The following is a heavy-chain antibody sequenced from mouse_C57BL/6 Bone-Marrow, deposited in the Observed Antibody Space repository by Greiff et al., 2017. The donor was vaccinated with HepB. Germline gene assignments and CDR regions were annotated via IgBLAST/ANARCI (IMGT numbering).Heavy chain of an antibody. Sequence: QVQLQQSDAELVKPGASVKISCKVSGYTFTDHTIHWMKQRPEQGLEWIGYIYPRDGSTKYNEKFKGKATLTADKSSSTAYMQLNSLTSEDSAVYFCARPLIYYYGSSPFAYWGQGTLVTVSA. CDR1: GYTFTDHT. CDR3: ARPLIYYYGSSPFAY. V-gene: IGHV1-78*01. J-gene: IGHJ3*01. D-gene: IGHD1-1*01. CDR2: IYPRDGST.